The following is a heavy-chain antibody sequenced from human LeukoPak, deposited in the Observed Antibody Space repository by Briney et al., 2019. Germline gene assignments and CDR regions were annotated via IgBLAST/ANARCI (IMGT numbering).Heavy chain of an antibody. CDR1: GGSISSYY. D-gene: IGHD3-10*01. CDR3: ARAAYYYGSGNLASFDY. V-gene: IGHV4-59*01. CDR2: IYYSGST. Sequence: PSETLSLTCTVSGGSISSYYWSWIRQPPGKGLEWIGYIYYSGSTNYNPSLKSRVTISVDTSKNQFSLKLSSVTAADTAVYYCARAAYYYGSGNLASFDYWGQGTLVTVSS. J-gene: IGHJ4*02.